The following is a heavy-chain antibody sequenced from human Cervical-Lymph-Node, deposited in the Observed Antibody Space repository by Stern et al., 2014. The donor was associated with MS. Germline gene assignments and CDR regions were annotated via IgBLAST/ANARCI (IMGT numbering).Heavy chain of an antibody. CDR1: GFTVSRDY. Sequence: VQLVESGGGVIQPGGSLRLSCTASGFTVSRDYMTWVRQAPGKGLEWVALVTNVGSTFYTDSVKGRFTSSRDESKNTVYLHMTSLRAEDTAMYYCARDTSSPERSDWWGQGTLVTVSS. J-gene: IGHJ4*02. CDR3: ARDTSSPERSDW. D-gene: IGHD1-1*01. CDR2: VTNVGST. V-gene: IGHV3-53*01.